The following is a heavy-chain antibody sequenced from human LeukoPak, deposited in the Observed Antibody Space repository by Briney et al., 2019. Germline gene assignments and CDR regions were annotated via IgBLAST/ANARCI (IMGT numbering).Heavy chain of an antibody. Sequence: GGSLRLSCAASGFTFSSYAMHWVRQAPGKGLEYVSAISSNGGSTYYANSVKGRFTISRDNSKNTLYLQMVSLRAEDMAVYYCARVGSNYYYYMDVWGKGTTVTISS. J-gene: IGHJ6*03. CDR1: GFTFSSYA. D-gene: IGHD6-13*01. CDR2: ISSNGGST. CDR3: ARVGSNYYYYMDV. V-gene: IGHV3-64*01.